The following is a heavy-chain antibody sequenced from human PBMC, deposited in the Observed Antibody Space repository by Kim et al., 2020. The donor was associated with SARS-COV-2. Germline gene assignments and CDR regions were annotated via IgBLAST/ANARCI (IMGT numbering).Heavy chain of an antibody. Sequence: PSFQGQVTISADKSISTAYLQWSSLKAADTAMYYCAKGTLYSSSCWFDPWGQGTLVTVSS. CDR3: AKGTLYSSSCWFDP. V-gene: IGHV5-51*01. J-gene: IGHJ5*02. D-gene: IGHD6-13*01.